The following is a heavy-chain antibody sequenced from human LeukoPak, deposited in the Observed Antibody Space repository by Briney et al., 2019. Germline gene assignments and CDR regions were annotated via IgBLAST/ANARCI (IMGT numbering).Heavy chain of an antibody. CDR1: GFTFSSYW. V-gene: IGHV3-7*01. Sequence: GGSLRLSCVASGFTFSSYWMSWVRQAPGKGLEWVANIKKDGSEKYYVDSVKGRFTISRDNAKTSLYLQMNSLRAEDTAVYYCAKDGGPQFSGGFDYWGQGTLVTVSS. CDR2: IKKDGSEK. D-gene: IGHD3-10*01. CDR3: AKDGGPQFSGGFDY. J-gene: IGHJ4*02.